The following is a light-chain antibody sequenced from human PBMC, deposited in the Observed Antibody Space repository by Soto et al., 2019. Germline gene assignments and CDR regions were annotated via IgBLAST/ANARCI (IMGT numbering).Light chain of an antibody. J-gene: IGLJ1*01. Sequence: QSALTQPASVSGSPGQSITISCTGTSSDVGGYNYVSWYQQHPGKAPKLMIYEVSNRPSGVSNRSSGSKSGNTASLTISGLQAEDEADYLRHSNTSSSPYVFGTGTKVTGL. CDR3: HSNTSSSPYV. CDR1: SSDVGGYNY. CDR2: EVS. V-gene: IGLV2-14*01.